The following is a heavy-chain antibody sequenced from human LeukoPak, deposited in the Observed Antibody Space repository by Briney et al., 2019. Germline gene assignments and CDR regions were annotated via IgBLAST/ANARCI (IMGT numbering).Heavy chain of an antibody. CDR2: IYYSGST. D-gene: IGHD3-10*01. Sequence: SETLSLTCTVSGGSISSGGYYWSWIRQHPGKGLEWIGYIYYSGSTYYNPSLKSRVTISVDTSKNQFSLKLSSVTAADTAEYCCAREEVRGAADYWGQGTLVTVSS. J-gene: IGHJ4*02. CDR1: GGSISSGGYY. V-gene: IGHV4-31*03. CDR3: AREEVRGAADY.